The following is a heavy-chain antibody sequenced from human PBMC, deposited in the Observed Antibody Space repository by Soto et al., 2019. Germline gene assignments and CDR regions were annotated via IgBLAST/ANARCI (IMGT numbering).Heavy chain of an antibody. V-gene: IGHV1-18*01. CDR3: ARGLGITMVRGVDYYYYGMDV. CDR2: ISAYNGNT. Sequence: QVQLVQSGAEVKKPGASVKVSCKASGYTFTSYGISWVRQAPGQGLEWMGWISAYNGNTNYAQKLQGRVTMTTDTPTSTAYMELRSLRSDDTAVYYCARGLGITMVRGVDYYYYGMDVWGQGTTVTVSS. J-gene: IGHJ6*02. D-gene: IGHD3-10*01. CDR1: GYTFTSYG.